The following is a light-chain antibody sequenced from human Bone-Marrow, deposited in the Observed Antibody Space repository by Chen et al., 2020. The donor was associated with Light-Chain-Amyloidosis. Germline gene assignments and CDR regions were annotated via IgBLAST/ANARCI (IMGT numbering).Light chain of an antibody. CDR3: AAWDGSLSGYV. CDR2: RNN. CDR1: SSNIGSNY. V-gene: IGLV1-47*01. Sequence: QSVLTQPPSASGTPGQRVTISCSGSSSNIGSNYVYWYQQLPGTAPKLLIYRNNQRPSGVPDRFSGSKSGTSAFLAISGLRSEDEADYYCAAWDGSLSGYVFGTGTKVIVL. J-gene: IGLJ1*01.